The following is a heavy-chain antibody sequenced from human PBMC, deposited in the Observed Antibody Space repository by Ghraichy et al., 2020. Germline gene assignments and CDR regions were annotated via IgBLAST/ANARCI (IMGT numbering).Heavy chain of an antibody. V-gene: IGHV4-39*01. CDR1: GGSISSSSYY. J-gene: IGHJ4*02. CDR2: IYYSGST. D-gene: IGHD3-10*01. CDR3: ARHVRSGSYDFKEFDY. Sequence: SETLSLTCTVSGGSISSSSYYWGWIRQPPGKGLEWIGSIYYSGSTYYNPSLKSRVTISVDTSKNQFSLKLSSVTAADTAVYYCARHVRSGSYDFKEFDYWGQGTLVTVSS.